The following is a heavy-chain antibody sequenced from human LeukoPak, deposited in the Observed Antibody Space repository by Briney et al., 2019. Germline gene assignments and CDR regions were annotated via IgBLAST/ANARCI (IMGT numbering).Heavy chain of an antibody. J-gene: IGHJ5*02. Sequence: PSETLSLTCTVSGGSISPYFWSWIRQPPGKGLEWIGYISYSGSTNYNPSLKSRVTISVDTSKNQFSLQLSSVTAADTAVYYCARDDYRGVTNFDPWGQRTLVTVSS. CDR3: ARDDYRGVTNFDP. CDR2: ISYSGST. CDR1: GGSISPYF. D-gene: IGHD3-10*01. V-gene: IGHV4-59*01.